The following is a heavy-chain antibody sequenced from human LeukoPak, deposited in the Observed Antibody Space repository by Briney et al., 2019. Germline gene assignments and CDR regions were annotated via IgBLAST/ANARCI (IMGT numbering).Heavy chain of an antibody. D-gene: IGHD5-12*01. V-gene: IGHV3-33*01. CDR1: GFTFSSYG. CDR2: IWYDGSNK. J-gene: IGHJ4*02. CDR3: AREATYSGYDYYFDY. Sequence: GGSLRLSCAAPGFTFSSYGMHWVRQAPGKGLEWVAVIWYDGSNKYYADSVKGRFTISRDNSKNTLYLQMNSLRAEDTAVYYCAREATYSGYDYYFDYWGQGTLVTVSS.